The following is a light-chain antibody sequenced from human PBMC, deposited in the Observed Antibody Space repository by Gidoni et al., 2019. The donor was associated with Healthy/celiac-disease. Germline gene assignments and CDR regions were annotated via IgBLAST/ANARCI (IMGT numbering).Light chain of an antibody. V-gene: IGKV1-39*01. CDR2: AAS. Sequence: DIQMTQSPSSLSASVGDRVTITCRASQSISSYLNWYQQKPGKAPKLLIYAASRLQIGVPSRFSGSGSGTDFTLTISSLQPEDFATYYCQQSYSTPQSTFGQGTRLEIK. J-gene: IGKJ5*01. CDR3: QQSYSTPQST. CDR1: QSISSY.